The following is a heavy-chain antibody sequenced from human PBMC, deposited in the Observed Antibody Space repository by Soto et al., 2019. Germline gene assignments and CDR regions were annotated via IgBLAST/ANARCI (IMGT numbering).Heavy chain of an antibody. CDR3: AKHEGYCSTTTCSNFDY. D-gene: IGHD2-2*01. CDR2: IYPGDSDT. CDR1: GFTFTSYW. Sequence: GESLKISCKGSGFTFTSYWIAWVRQMPGKGLEWMGIIYPGDSDTSYSPSFQGQVTISADKSINTAYLHWSSLKASDTAIYYCAKHEGYCSTTTCSNFDYWGQGTLVTVSS. V-gene: IGHV5-51*01. J-gene: IGHJ4*02.